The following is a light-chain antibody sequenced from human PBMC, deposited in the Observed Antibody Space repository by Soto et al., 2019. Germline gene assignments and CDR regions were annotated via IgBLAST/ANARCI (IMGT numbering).Light chain of an antibody. CDR1: QSVSSTY. CDR3: QQFGSSPTT. CDR2: GAS. J-gene: IGKJ1*01. Sequence: EIVLTQSPGTLSLSPCERATLSCSASQSVSSTYLAWYQQKPGQAPRLLIYGASSRATGIPDRFSGSGSGTDFTLTISRLEPEDFAVYYCQQFGSSPTTFGQGTKVDIK. V-gene: IGKV3-20*01.